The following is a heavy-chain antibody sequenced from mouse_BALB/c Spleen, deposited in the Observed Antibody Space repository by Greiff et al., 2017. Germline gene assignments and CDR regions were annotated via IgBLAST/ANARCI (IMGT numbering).Heavy chain of an antibody. J-gene: IGHJ2*01. CDR3: ARSRYGSGYVDY. V-gene: IGHV1-18*01. CDR1: GYTFTDYV. Sequence: EVQLQESGPELVKPGASVKMSCKASGYTFTDYVMHWVKQKPGQGLEWIGGINPNNGGTSYNQKFKGKATLTVDKSSSTAYMELRSLTSEDSAVYYCARSRYGSGYVDYWGQGTTLTVSS. CDR2: INPNNGGT. D-gene: IGHD1-2*01.